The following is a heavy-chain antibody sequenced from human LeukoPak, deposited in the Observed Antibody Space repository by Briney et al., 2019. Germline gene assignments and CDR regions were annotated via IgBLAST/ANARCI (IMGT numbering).Heavy chain of an antibody. CDR3: AQPSLRRLDGYGMDV. V-gene: IGHV4-39*02. CDR2: IYYSGST. J-gene: IGHJ6*02. CDR1: GGSISSSSYH. Sequence: PSETLSLTCTVSGGSISSSSYHWGWIRQPPGKGLEWIGSIYYSGSTYYNPSLKSRVTISVDTSKNHFSLKLSSVTAADTAVYYCAQPSLRRLDGYGMDVWGQGTTVTVSS. D-gene: IGHD1-1*01.